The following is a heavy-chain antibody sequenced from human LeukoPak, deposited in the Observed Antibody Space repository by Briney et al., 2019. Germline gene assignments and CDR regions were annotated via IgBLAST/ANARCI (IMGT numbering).Heavy chain of an antibody. CDR3: ARANFLYCSSTTCLFDY. V-gene: IGHV1-2*02. Sequence: ASVKVSCKASGYTFTDYYLHWVRQAPGQGFEWMGWINPNSGATNYAQKFQGRVTMTRDTSISTAHMEMSRLRSDDTAVYYCARANFLYCSSTTCLFDYWGQGTLVTVSS. D-gene: IGHD2-2*01. J-gene: IGHJ4*02. CDR1: GYTFTDYY. CDR2: INPNSGAT.